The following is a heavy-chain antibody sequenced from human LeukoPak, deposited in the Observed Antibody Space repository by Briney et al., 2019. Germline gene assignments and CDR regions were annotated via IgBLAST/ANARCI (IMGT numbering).Heavy chain of an antibody. CDR3: AREEGPYVVSSTYFDY. CDR1: GFTFSSYA. J-gene: IGHJ4*02. Sequence: PGGSLRLSCAASGFTFSSYAMSWVRQAPGKGLEWVSGISGSGGSTNYADSVKGRFTITRDNSKNTLYLQMNSLRAEDTAVYYCAREEGPYVVSSTYFDYWGQGTLVTVSS. D-gene: IGHD2-2*01. CDR2: ISGSGGST. V-gene: IGHV3-23*01.